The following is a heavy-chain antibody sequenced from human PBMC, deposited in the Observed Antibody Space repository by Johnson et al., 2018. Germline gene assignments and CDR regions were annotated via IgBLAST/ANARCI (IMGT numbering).Heavy chain of an antibody. D-gene: IGHD6-19*01. V-gene: IGHV3-64*01. CDR3: ARDAAVAGQGDAFDI. Sequence: VQLVQSGGGLVQPGGSLRLSCVASGFTFSNYDMHWVRQAPGKGLEYVSAISSNGGSTYYANSVNGRFTISRDNSKNTLYLQMGRVGAEDMAVYYCARDAAVAGQGDAFDIWGQGTMVTVSS. CDR1: GFTFSNYD. J-gene: IGHJ3*02. CDR2: ISSNGGST.